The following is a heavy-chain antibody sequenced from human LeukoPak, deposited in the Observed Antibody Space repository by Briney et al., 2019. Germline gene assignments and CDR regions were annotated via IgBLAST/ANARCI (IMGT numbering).Heavy chain of an antibody. Sequence: SVKVSCKASGGTFSSYAISWVRQAPGQGLEWMGGIIPIFGTANYAQKFQGRDTITTDESTSTAYMELSSLRSEDTAVYYCATHRWLLANFDYWGQGTLVTVSS. CDR3: ATHRWLLANFDY. CDR2: IIPIFGTA. CDR1: GGTFSSYA. V-gene: IGHV1-69*05. J-gene: IGHJ4*02. D-gene: IGHD2-15*01.